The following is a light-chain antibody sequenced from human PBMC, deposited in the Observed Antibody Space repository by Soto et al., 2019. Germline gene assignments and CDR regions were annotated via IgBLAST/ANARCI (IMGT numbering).Light chain of an antibody. CDR2: EVS. Sequence: QSVLTQPASVSGSPGQSITISCTGTSSDVGGYNYVSWYQQHPGKAPKLMIYEVSNRPSGVSHRFSGSKSGNTASLTISGPQTEDEADYYCRSFSSITPEVFGGGTKVTVL. V-gene: IGLV2-14*01. J-gene: IGLJ2*01. CDR3: RSFSSITPEV. CDR1: SSDVGGYNY.